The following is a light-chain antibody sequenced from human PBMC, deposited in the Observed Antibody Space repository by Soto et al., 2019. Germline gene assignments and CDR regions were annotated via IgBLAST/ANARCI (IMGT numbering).Light chain of an antibody. CDR1: SSDVGSYNL. J-gene: IGLJ2*01. V-gene: IGLV2-23*01. CDR2: EGS. Sequence: QSALTQPASVSGSPGQSITISCTGTSSDVGSYNLVSWYQQHPGKAPKLMIYEGSKRPSGVSNRFSGSKSGNTASLTISGFHAEDEAYYYCCSYAGSSVAFGGGTKLTVL. CDR3: CSYAGSSVA.